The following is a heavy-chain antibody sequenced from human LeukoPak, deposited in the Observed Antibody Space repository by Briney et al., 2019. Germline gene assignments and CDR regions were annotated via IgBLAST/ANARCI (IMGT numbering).Heavy chain of an antibody. CDR1: GGSISSGGYY. J-gene: IGHJ4*02. V-gene: IGHV4-61*08. Sequence: SETLSLTCTVSGGSISSGGYYWSWIRQHPGKGLEWIGYIYYSGSTYYNPSLKSRVTMSVDTSKNQFSLKLSSVTAADTAIYYCARENPSGYYNRPIDYWGQGTLVTVSS. CDR3: ARENPSGYYNRPIDY. CDR2: IYYSGST. D-gene: IGHD3-22*01.